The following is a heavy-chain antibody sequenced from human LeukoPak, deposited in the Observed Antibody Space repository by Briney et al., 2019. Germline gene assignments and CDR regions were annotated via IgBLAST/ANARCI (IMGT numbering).Heavy chain of an antibody. V-gene: IGHV4-4*07. J-gene: IGHJ5*02. Sequence: SETLSLTCTVSGDSISNYYWSWIRQPAGKGLEWIGRIYNSGSTKYNPSLKSRVTISVDKSKNQFSLKLSSVTAADTAMYYCARDSCRSTSCYNNWFDPWGQGTLVTVPS. CDR2: IYNSGST. CDR3: ARDSCRSTSCYNNWFDP. D-gene: IGHD2-2*02. CDR1: GDSISNYY.